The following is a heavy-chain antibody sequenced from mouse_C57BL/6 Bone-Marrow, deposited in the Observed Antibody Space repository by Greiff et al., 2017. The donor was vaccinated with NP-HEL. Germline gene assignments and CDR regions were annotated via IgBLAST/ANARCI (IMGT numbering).Heavy chain of an antibody. CDR1: GYTFTDYE. Sequence: QVQLQQSGAELVRPGASVTLSCKASGYTFTDYEMHWVKQTPVHGLEWIGAIDPETGGTAYNQKFKGKAILTADKSSSTAYMELRSLTSEDSAVYYCTRELGRWFAYWGQGTLVTVSA. CDR2: IDPETGGT. CDR3: TRELGRWFAY. V-gene: IGHV1-15*01. J-gene: IGHJ3*01. D-gene: IGHD4-1*01.